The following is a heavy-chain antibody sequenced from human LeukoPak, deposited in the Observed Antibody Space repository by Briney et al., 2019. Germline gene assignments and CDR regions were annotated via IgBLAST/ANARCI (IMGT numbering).Heavy chain of an antibody. CDR3: ARALYTVVPAACDI. D-gene: IGHD2-2*01. Sequence: SVKVSCKASGCTFSSYTISWVRQAPGQGLEWMGRIIPIIGGTNYAQKFQGRVTITTDKSTSTAYMELSSLRSEDTAVYYCARALYTVVPAACDIWGQGTMVTVSS. CDR2: IIPIIGGT. CDR1: GCTFSSYT. V-gene: IGHV1-69*08. J-gene: IGHJ3*02.